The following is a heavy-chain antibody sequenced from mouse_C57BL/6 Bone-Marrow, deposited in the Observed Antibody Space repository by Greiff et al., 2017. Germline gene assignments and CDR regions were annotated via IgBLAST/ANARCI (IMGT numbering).Heavy chain of an antibody. J-gene: IGHJ4*01. Sequence: QVQLQQPGAELVKPGASVKMSCKASGYTFTSYWITWVKQRPGQGLEWIGDIYPGSGSTNYNEKFKSKATLTVDTSSSTAYMQLSSLTSEDSAVYYCSRGYGNFPHYAMDYWGQGTSVTVSS. CDR1: GYTFTSYW. CDR2: IYPGSGST. CDR3: SRGYGNFPHYAMDY. V-gene: IGHV1-55*01. D-gene: IGHD2-1*01.